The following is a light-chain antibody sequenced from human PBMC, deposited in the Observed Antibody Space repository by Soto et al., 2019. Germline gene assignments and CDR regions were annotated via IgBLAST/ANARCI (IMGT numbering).Light chain of an antibody. CDR1: QSISSW. CDR2: KAS. Sequence: DIQMTQAPSTLSASVGDSVTITCRASQSISSWLAWYQQKPGKAPKLLIYKASSLESGGPSRFRGSGSGTEFTRTLSSLQPDEFAPYYCQQYNSSFFGPGTKVDI. V-gene: IGKV1-5*03. CDR3: QQYNSSF. J-gene: IGKJ3*01.